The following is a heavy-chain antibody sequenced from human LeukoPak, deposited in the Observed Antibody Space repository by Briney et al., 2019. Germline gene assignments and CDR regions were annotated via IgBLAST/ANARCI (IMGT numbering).Heavy chain of an antibody. V-gene: IGHV1-2*06. CDR2: INPNSGGT. D-gene: IGHD6-13*01. J-gene: IGHJ4*02. Sequence: ASVKVSCKASGYTFTGYYMHWVRQAPGQGLEWMGRINPNSGGTNYARKFQGRVTMTRDTSISTAYMELSRLRSDDTAVYYCARVWAGYSSSWYDFWGQGTLVTVSS. CDR3: ARVWAGYSSSWYDF. CDR1: GYTFTGYY.